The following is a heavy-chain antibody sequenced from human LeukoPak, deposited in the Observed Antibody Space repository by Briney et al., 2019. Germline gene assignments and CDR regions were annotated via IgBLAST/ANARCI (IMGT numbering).Heavy chain of an antibody. CDR1: GGTFSSYA. CDR3: RGYCSSTSCYTPRAIDY. V-gene: IGHV1-69*13. D-gene: IGHD2-2*02. Sequence: GASVKVSCKASGGTFSSYAISWVRQAPGQGLEWMGGLIPIFGTANYAQKFQGRVTITADESTSTAYMELSSLRSEDTAVYYCRGYCSSTSCYTPRAIDYWGQGTLVTVSS. CDR2: LIPIFGTA. J-gene: IGHJ4*02.